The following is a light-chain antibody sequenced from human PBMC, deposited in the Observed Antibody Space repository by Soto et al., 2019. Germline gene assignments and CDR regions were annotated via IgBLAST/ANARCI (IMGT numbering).Light chain of an antibody. CDR3: QQTVSAPSIT. Sequence: GDRVTITCRASQRIVGFLNCYQQKLGKAPKLLIYAASSLQSGVPSRFSGSRSGTDFTLTISSLHPEDVATYYCQQTVSAPSITSGQGTRLEI. CDR2: AAS. V-gene: IGKV1-39*01. CDR1: QRIVGF. J-gene: IGKJ5*01.